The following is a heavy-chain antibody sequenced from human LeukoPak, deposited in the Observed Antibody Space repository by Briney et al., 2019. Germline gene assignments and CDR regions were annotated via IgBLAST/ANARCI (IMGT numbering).Heavy chain of an antibody. CDR1: GYTFTGYY. D-gene: IGHD3-16*01. V-gene: IGHV1-2*02. J-gene: IGHJ6*02. Sequence: ASVKVSCKASGYTFTGYYMHWVRQAPGQGLEWMGWINPNSGGTNYAQKFQGRVTMTRDTSISTAYMELSRLRSDDTAVYYCARDLLWDYYYYYGMDVWGQGTTVTVSS. CDR3: ARDLLWDYYYYYGMDV. CDR2: INPNSGGT.